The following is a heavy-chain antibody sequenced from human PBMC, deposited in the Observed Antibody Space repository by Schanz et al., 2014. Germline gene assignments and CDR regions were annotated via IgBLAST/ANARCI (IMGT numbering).Heavy chain of an antibody. CDR2: IKKDGSEK. Sequence: PGGSLRLSCAASGFTFSGFWMTWVRQAPGKGLEWVANIKKDGSEKYYADSVKGRFTISRDNSKNTLYLQMNSLRAEDTAVYYCAKDRSWDYDSSGYFDYWGQGTLVTVSS. J-gene: IGHJ4*02. D-gene: IGHD3-22*01. V-gene: IGHV3-7*03. CDR1: GFTFSGFW. CDR3: AKDRSWDYDSSGYFDY.